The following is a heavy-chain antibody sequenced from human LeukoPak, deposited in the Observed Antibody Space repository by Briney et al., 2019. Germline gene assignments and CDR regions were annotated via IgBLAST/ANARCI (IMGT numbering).Heavy chain of an antibody. CDR2: IYTSGST. D-gene: IGHD4-17*01. Sequence: SETLSLTCTVSGGSISSYYWSWIRQPAGKGLEWIGRIYTSGSTNYSPSLKSRVTMSVDTSKNQFSLKLSSVTAADTAVYYCARDYGDYVAGWFDPWDQGTLVTVSS. CDR1: GGSISSYY. CDR3: ARDYGDYVAGWFDP. J-gene: IGHJ5*02. V-gene: IGHV4-4*07.